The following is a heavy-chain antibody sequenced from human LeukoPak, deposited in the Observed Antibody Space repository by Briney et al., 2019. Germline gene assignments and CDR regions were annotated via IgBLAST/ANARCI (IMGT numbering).Heavy chain of an antibody. CDR1: GFTFSSYG. J-gene: IGHJ3*02. V-gene: IGHV3-30*02. CDR3: AKGLHSSSWNDAFDI. D-gene: IGHD6-13*01. CDR2: IRYDGSNK. Sequence: GGSLRLSCAASGFTFSSYGMHWVRQAPGKGLEWVAFIRYDGSNKNYADSVKGRFTISRDNSDNTLFLQMNSLRAEDTAVYYCAKGLHSSSWNDAFDIWGQGTLVTVSS.